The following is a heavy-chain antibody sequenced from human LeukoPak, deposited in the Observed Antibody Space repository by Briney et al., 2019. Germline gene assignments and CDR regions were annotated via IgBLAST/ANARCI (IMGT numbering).Heavy chain of an antibody. CDR2: ITGNGGAT. D-gene: IGHD1-26*01. V-gene: IGHV3-23*01. CDR3: AKDPSGDYIGAFDN. CDR1: GFTFSSYA. Sequence: GGSLRLSCAASGFTFSSYALTWARHAPGKGLEWVSSITGNGGATQYADSARGRFTTSRDNSKNTLYLQMGSLRADDTGMYYCAKDPSGDYIGAFDNWGQGTMVTVSS. J-gene: IGHJ3*02.